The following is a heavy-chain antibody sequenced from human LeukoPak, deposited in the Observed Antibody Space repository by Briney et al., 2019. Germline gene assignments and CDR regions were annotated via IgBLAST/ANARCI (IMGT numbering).Heavy chain of an antibody. CDR1: GGTFSSYA. CDR2: IIPIFGTA. J-gene: IGHJ4*02. CDR3: ARDSNMYCSSTSCPYCFDY. V-gene: IGHV1-69*01. D-gene: IGHD2-2*01. Sequence: SVKVSCKASGGTFSSYAISWVRQAPGQGLEWMGGIIPIFGTANYAQKFQGRVTITADESTSTAYMELSSLRSEDTAVYYCARDSNMYCSSTSCPYCFDYWGQGTLVTVSS.